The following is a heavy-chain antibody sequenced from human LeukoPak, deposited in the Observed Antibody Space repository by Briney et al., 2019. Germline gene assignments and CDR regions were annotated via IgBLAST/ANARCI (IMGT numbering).Heavy chain of an antibody. V-gene: IGHV4-34*01. J-gene: IGHJ6*02. Sequence: SETLSLTCAVYGGSFSGYYWSWIRQPPGKGLEWIGEINHSGSTNYNPSLKSRVTISLDTSKNQFSLKLSSVTAADTAVYYCTRSLGVVIHGGMDVWGQGTTVTASS. CDR3: TRSLGVVIHGGMDV. CDR1: GGSFSGYY. D-gene: IGHD3-3*01. CDR2: INHSGST.